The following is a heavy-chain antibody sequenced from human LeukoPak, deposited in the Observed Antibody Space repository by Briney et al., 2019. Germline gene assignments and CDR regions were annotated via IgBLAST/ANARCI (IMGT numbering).Heavy chain of an antibody. D-gene: IGHD5-12*01. J-gene: IGHJ4*02. V-gene: IGHV3-66*01. CDR3: ARGPSGYHNT. Sequence: GGSLRLSCAASEFSVGSNYMTWVRQAPGKGLEWVSLNSGGSTYYADSVKGRFTISRDNSKNTLYLQMNSLRAEDTAVYYCARGPSGYHNTGGQGTLVTVSS. CDR2: NSGGST. CDR1: EFSVGSNY.